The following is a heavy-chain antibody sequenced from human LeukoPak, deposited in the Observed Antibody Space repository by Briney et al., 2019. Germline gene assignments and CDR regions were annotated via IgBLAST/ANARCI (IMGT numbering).Heavy chain of an antibody. J-gene: IGHJ5*02. D-gene: IGHD1-7*01. CDR1: GGSISSYY. V-gene: IGHV4-4*09. Sequence: SETLSLTCTVSGGSISSYYWSWIRQPPGKGLEWIGYIYTSGSTNYNPSLKSRVTISVDTSKNQFSLKLSSVTAADTAVYYCARHQLELRWNSWFDPWGQGTLVTVSS. CDR2: IYTSGST. CDR3: ARHQLELRWNSWFDP.